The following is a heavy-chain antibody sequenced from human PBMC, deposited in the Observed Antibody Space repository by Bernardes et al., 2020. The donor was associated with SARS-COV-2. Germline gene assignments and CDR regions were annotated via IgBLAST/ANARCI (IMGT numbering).Heavy chain of an antibody. V-gene: IGHV3-7*01. J-gene: IGHJ6*02. Sequence: GGSLRLSCAASGFTFSSYWMSWVRQAPGKGLEWVANIKQDGSEKYYVDSVKGRFTISRDNAKHSLYLQMNSLRAEDTAVYYCARDGPSIAGTYYYYGMDVWGQGTTVTVS. CDR2: IKQDGSEK. CDR3: ARDGPSIAGTYYYYGMDV. CDR1: GFTFSSYW. D-gene: IGHD6-6*01.